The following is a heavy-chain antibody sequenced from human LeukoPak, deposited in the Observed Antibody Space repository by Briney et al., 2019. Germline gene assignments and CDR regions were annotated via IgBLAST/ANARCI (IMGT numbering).Heavy chain of an antibody. J-gene: IGHJ3*02. Sequence: SETLSLTCTVSGGSISSYYWSWIRQPPGKGLEWIGYIYYSGSTNYNPSLKSRVAILVDTSKNQFSLKLSSVTAADTAVYYCARGPFGAFDIWGQGTMVTVSS. CDR3: ARGPFGAFDI. D-gene: IGHD3-16*01. V-gene: IGHV4-59*01. CDR1: GGSISSYY. CDR2: IYYSGST.